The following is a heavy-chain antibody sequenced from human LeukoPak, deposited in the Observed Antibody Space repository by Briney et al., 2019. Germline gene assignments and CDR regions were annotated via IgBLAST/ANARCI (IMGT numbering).Heavy chain of an antibody. D-gene: IGHD3-3*01. CDR2: IYYSGST. CDR3: ARSFGVVIIGAFDI. V-gene: IGHV4-39*07. CDR1: GGSISSSSYY. Sequence: SETLSLTCTVSGGSISSSSYYWGCIRQPPGKGLEWIGSIYYSGSTNYNPSLKSRVTISVDTSKNQFSLKLSSVTAADTAVYYCARSFGVVIIGAFDIWGQGTMVTVSS. J-gene: IGHJ3*02.